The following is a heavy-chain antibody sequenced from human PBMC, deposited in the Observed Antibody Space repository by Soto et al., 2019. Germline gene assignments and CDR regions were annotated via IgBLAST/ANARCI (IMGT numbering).Heavy chain of an antibody. Sequence: EVQLLESGGGLVQPGGSLRLSCAASGYTFSSYAMSWVRQAPGKGLEWGSAISGSGGSTYYADSVKGRFTISRDDSNNTLYLQMNSLRAEDTDVYYCAKDEGDSCYSFFGSFVSWGEGTLVTVSS. CDR3: AKDEGDSCYSFFGSFVS. D-gene: IGHD2-15*01. CDR1: GYTFSSYA. V-gene: IGHV3-23*01. J-gene: IGHJ4*02. CDR2: ISGSGGST.